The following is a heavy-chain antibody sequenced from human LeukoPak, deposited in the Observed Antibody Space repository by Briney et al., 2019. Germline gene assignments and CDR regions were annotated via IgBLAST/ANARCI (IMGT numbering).Heavy chain of an antibody. CDR2: INPSGSST. V-gene: IGHV1-46*01. D-gene: IGHD6-19*01. CDR1: GYTFTSYD. J-gene: IGHJ4*02. CDR3: ARRVYSSGWWFFDY. Sequence: ASVKVSCKASGYTFTSYDIHWVRQAPGQGLEWMVIINPSGSSTRYAQKFQGRVTMTRDMSTSTVNMELSSLRSEDTAVYYCARRVYSSGWWFFDYWGQGTLVTVSS.